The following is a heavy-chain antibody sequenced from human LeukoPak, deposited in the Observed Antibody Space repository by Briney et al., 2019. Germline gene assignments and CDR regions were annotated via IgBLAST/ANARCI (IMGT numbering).Heavy chain of an antibody. CDR3: DRDLKRTVGATTTSDY. V-gene: IGHV1-18*01. D-gene: IGHD1-26*01. CDR1: GYTFTCYG. J-gene: IGHJ4*02. CDR2: ISAHNSDT. Sequence: ASVTVSLKSSGYTFTCYGISWVRQAHGQGLEWMGLISAHNSDTNYAQKFQVRVSLTTDTSTSTDYMYLRILTSNDTDAYYYDRDLKRTVGATTTSDYWGQGTLVTVSS.